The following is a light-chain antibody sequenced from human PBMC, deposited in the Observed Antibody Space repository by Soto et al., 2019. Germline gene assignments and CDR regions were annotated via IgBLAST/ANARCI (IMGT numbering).Light chain of an antibody. V-gene: IGKV1-27*01. Sequence: IQMTQSPSSLYSSLGDRVTITWRASQGISNYLAWYQQKPGKVPKLLIYAASTLQSGVPSRFSGSGSGTDFTLTISSLQTEDVATYYCQKYNSAPLTFGGGTKVDIK. CDR2: AAS. CDR3: QKYNSAPLT. J-gene: IGKJ4*01. CDR1: QGISNY.